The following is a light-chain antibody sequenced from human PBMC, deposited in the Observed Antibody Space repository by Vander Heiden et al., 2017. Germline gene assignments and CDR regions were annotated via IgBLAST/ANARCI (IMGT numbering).Light chain of an antibody. Sequence: SYELTQPPSVSVSPGQTARITCSGDALPKEYIYWYKQRPGQAPALVIFKDSERPSGIPERFSGSHSGTIVTLTISGVQAEDEADYYCQSADSSGTHVVFGGGTRLTVL. CDR3: QSADSSGTHVV. CDR1: ALPKEY. CDR2: KDS. J-gene: IGLJ2*01. V-gene: IGLV3-25*03.